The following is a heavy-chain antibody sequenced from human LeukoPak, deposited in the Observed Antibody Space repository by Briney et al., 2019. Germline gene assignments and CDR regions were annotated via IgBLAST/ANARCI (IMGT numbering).Heavy chain of an antibody. CDR3: ARKSYLRTIREDDALDI. J-gene: IGHJ3*02. Sequence: GASVKVSCKASGYTFTSYGISWVRQAPGQGLEWMGWISAYNGNTNYAQKLQGRVTMTTDTSTSTAYVELRSLISDDTAVYYCARKSYLRTIREDDALDIWGQGTKVTVSS. CDR1: GYTFTSYG. CDR2: ISAYNGNT. D-gene: IGHD1-26*01. V-gene: IGHV1-18*01.